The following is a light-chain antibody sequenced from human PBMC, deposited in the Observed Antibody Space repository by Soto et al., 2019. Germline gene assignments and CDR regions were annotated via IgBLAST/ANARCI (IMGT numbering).Light chain of an antibody. J-gene: IGKJ4*01. CDR3: QQYNNWPLT. CDR1: PSVNSN. CDR2: GAS. Sequence: EIAMTQSPATLSVSPGERATLSCRASPSVNSNFAWYQQKPGQAPRLLIYGASTRATGIPARFSGSGSGTEFTVTISSLQSEDFAVYYCQQYNNWPLTFGGGTKVEIK. V-gene: IGKV3-15*01.